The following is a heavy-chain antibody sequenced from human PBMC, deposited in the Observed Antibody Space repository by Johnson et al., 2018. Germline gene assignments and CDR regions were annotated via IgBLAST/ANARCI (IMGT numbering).Heavy chain of an antibody. V-gene: IGHV5-51*01. J-gene: IGHJ6*02. CDR2: IYPGDSDT. D-gene: IGHD1-7*01. CDR1: GYSFTNYW. CDR3: ARQLLTGSTLGDGMDV. Sequence: EVQLVESGAAVRKPGESLKIFCKGSGYSFTNYWIGWVRQMPGKGLEWMGIIYPGDSDTRYSLSFQDQVTVSVDKSISTAYLQWSSLKASDTAMYYCARQLLTGSTLGDGMDVWGHGTRVTVSS.